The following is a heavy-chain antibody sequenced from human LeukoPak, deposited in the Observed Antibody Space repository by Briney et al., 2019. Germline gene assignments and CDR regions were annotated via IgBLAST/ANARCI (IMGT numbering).Heavy chain of an antibody. V-gene: IGHV3-23*01. D-gene: IGHD5-24*01. CDR3: AKSVAERVEMATMFDY. CDR2: ISGRGGST. J-gene: IGHJ4*02. CDR1: GFTFSSYA. Sequence: GGSLRLSCGAFGFTFSSYAMSWVRQAPGKGLEWGGAISGRGGSTYYADSVKGRFTISRDNSNNTLYLQMNSLRAEDTAVYYCAKSVAERVEMATMFDYWGQGTLVTVSS.